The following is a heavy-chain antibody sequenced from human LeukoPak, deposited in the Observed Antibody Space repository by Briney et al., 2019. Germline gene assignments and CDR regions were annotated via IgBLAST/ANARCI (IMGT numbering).Heavy chain of an antibody. CDR1: GGSISSSSYY. J-gene: IGHJ4*02. CDR2: IYYSGST. CDR3: ARFYTKLAATDY. Sequence: PSETLSLTCTVSGGSISSSSYYWGWIRQPPGKGLEWIGSIYYSGSTYYNPSLKSRVTISVDTSKNQFSLKLSSVTAADTAVYYCARFYTKLAATDYWGQGTLVTVSS. D-gene: IGHD6-6*01. V-gene: IGHV4-39*01.